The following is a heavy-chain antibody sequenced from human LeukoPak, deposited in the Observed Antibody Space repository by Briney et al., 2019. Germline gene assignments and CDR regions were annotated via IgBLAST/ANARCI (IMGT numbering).Heavy chain of an antibody. CDR3: ARDVMSSHVWYFDY. CDR2: LYHCGSI. Sequence: SETLSLTCTVPGGSISSNYWSWIRQPAGKGLEWIGRLYHCGSIKYNPPLKSRITMSVDTSKNQFALMLSSVTAADTAVYYCARDVMSSHVWYFDYWGQGTLVTVSS. CDR1: GGSISSNY. V-gene: IGHV4-4*07. J-gene: IGHJ4*02. D-gene: IGHD5/OR15-5a*01.